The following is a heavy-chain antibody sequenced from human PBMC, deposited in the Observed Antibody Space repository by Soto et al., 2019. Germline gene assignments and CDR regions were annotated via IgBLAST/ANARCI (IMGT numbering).Heavy chain of an antibody. J-gene: IGHJ4*02. V-gene: IGHV3-11*01. CDR2: ISSSGSTI. D-gene: IGHD6-13*01. CDR1: GFTFSDYY. CDR3: ARDSVGYSTRTYYFDY. Sequence: GSVRLSCAASGFTFSDYYMSWIRQAPGKGLEWVSYISSSGSTIYYADSVKGRFTISRDNAKNSLYLQMNSLRAEDTAVYYCARDSVGYSTRTYYFDYWGQGTLVTVSS.